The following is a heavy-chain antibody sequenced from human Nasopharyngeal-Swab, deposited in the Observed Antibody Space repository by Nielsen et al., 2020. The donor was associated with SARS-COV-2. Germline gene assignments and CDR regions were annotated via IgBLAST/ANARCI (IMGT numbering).Heavy chain of an antibody. D-gene: IGHD6-19*01. CDR3: ARPRGSGWYREAFDI. J-gene: IGHJ3*02. V-gene: IGHV4-39*01. Sequence: WIRQPPGKGLEWIGSIYYSGSTYYNPSLKSRVTISVDTSKNQFSLKLSSATAADTAVYYCARPRGSGWYREAFDIWGQGTMVTVSS. CDR2: IYYSGST.